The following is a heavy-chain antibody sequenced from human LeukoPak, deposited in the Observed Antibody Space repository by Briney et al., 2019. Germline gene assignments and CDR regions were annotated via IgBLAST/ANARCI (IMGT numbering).Heavy chain of an antibody. Sequence: PGESLRLSCAASGFTFDDYGMSWVRQAPGKGLEWVSGINWNGGSTGYADSVKGRFTISRDNAKNSLYLQMNSLRAEDTALYYCARISLTTGSYYYYYMDVWGKGTTVTVSS. D-gene: IGHD4-17*01. CDR3: ARISLTTGSYYYYYMDV. CDR1: GFTFDDYG. V-gene: IGHV3-20*04. J-gene: IGHJ6*03. CDR2: INWNGGST.